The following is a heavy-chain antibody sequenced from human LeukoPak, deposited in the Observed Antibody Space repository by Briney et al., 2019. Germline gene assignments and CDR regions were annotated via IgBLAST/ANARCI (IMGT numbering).Heavy chain of an antibody. V-gene: IGHV3-7*04. CDR2: IKKDGSEE. J-gene: IGHJ6*02. Sequence: GGSLRLSCAASGFSFSGDWMTWARQAPGKGLEWVANIKKDGSEEYYVDSVKGRFTISRDNAKNSLYLQMHSLRVEDTALYYCARGYGLDVWGQGTTVTVSS. CDR1: GFSFSGDW. CDR3: ARGYGLDV.